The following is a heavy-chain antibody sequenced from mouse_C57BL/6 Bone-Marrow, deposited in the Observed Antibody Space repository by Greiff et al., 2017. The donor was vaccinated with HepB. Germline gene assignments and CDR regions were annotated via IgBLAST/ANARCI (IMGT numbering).Heavy chain of an antibody. J-gene: IGHJ1*03. D-gene: IGHD3-2*02. Sequence: VKLQQSGTELVKPGASVKLSCKASGYTFTSYWMHWVKQRPGQGLEWIGNINPSNGGTNYNEKFKSKATLTVDKSSSTAYMQLSSLTSEDSAVYDCARCSSGYWYFDVWGTGTTVTVSS. V-gene: IGHV1-53*01. CDR2: INPSNGGT. CDR1: GYTFTSYW. CDR3: ARCSSGYWYFDV.